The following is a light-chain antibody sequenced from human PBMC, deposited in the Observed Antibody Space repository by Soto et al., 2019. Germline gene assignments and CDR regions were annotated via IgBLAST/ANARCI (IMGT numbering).Light chain of an antibody. J-gene: IGKJ1*01. Sequence: IVMTQSPDSLAVSLGERATINCKSSQSDLYSSNNKNYLAWYQQKPGQPPKLLIYWASTRESGVPDRFSGSGSGTDFTLTISSLQAEDVAVYYCQQYYDAPQNFGQGTKVEIK. CDR2: WAS. CDR3: QQYYDAPQN. CDR1: QSDLYSSNNKNY. V-gene: IGKV4-1*01.